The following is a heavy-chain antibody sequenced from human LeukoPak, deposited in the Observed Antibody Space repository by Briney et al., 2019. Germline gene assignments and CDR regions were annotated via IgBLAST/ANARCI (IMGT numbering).Heavy chain of an antibody. CDR3: ARDTGIAVAGT. D-gene: IGHD6-19*01. CDR2: ISSSGDTT. V-gene: IGHV3-48*03. Sequence: GGSLRLSCAASGFTFSNFDMNWVRQAPGKGLQWVSYISSSGDTTYYADSVKGRFSVSRDNVKNLLYLQMNSLRAEDTAVYYCARDTGIAVAGTWGQGTLVTVSS. J-gene: IGHJ5*02. CDR1: GFTFSNFD.